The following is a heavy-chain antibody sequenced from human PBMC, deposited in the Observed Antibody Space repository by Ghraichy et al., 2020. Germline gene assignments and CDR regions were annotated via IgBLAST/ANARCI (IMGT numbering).Heavy chain of an antibody. D-gene: IGHD3-22*01. CDR2: ISASGSTI. V-gene: IGHV3-48*03. J-gene: IGHJ3*01. Sequence: GGSLRLSCAASGLTFSGYDMNWVRQVPGKGLEWVSYISASGSTIHYADSVKGRFTISRDNTKNSLYLQMNTLSAEDSAVYYCVTCTIVVVPRAAFDFWGQGTMVTVSS. CDR1: GLTFSGYD. CDR3: VTCTIVVVPRAAFDF.